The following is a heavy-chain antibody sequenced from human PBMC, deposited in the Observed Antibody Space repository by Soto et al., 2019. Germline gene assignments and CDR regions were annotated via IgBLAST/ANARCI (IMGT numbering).Heavy chain of an antibody. CDR2: ITPYNGNA. Sequence: QVHLVQSGAVVENPGASVKVSCKASGYTFTNFGINWVRQAPGQGLEWMGWITPYNGNANYPQKHQDRLTITTDTSTNTAYLELRSLRSDYTAVYFCARARMFSGAHHDYWGQGTRVTVSS. CDR1: GYTFTNFG. CDR3: ARARMFSGAHHDY. J-gene: IGHJ4*02. V-gene: IGHV1-18*04. D-gene: IGHD1-26*01.